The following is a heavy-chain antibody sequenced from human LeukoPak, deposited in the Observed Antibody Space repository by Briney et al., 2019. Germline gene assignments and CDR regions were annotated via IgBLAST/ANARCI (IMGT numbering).Heavy chain of an antibody. CDR1: GGSISSYY. CDR3: ASSATFLFGAFDI. CDR2: IYYSGST. J-gene: IGHJ3*02. Sequence: SETLSLTCTVSGGSISSYYWSWIRQPPGKGLEWIGYIYYSGSTNYNPSLKSRVTISVDTSKNQFSLKLSSVTAADTAVYYCASSATFLFGAFDIWGQGTMVTVSS. D-gene: IGHD2/OR15-2a*01. V-gene: IGHV4-59*01.